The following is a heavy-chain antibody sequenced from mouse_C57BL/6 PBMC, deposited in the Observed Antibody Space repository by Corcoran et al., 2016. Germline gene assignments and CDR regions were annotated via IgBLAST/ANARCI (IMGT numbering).Heavy chain of an antibody. CDR2: INPNNGGT. Sequence: EVQLQQSGPELVKPGASVKISGKASGYTFTDYYMNWVKQSHGKSLEWIGDINPNNGGTAYNQKFKGKATLTVDKSSSTAYMELRSLTSEDSAVYYCARSGFYWYFDVWGTGTTVTVSS. J-gene: IGHJ1*03. CDR3: ARSGFYWYFDV. V-gene: IGHV1-26*01. CDR1: GYTFTDYY.